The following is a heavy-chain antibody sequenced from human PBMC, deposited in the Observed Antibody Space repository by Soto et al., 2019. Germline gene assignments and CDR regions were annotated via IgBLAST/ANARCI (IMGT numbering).Heavy chain of an antibody. CDR1: GGTFSRYA. V-gene: IGHV1-69*13. D-gene: IGHD1-26*01. J-gene: IGHJ6*02. CDR2: IIPIFGTA. Sequence: ASVKVSCKASGGTFSRYAISWVRQAPGQGLEWMGGIIPIFGTANYAQKFQGRVTITADESTSTAYMELSSLRSEDTAVYYCARTSGGGGYYYGMDVWGQGTTVTVSS. CDR3: ARTSGGGGYYYGMDV.